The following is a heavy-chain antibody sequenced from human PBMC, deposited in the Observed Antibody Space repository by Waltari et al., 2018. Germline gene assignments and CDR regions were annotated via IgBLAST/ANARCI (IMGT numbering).Heavy chain of an antibody. CDR1: GFTFDDYA. Sequence: DVQLVESGGGLVQPGRSLRLSCAASGFTFDDYAMHWVRQAPGKGLEWVSGISWNSGSIGYADSVKGRFTISRDNAKNSLYLQMNSLRAEDTALYYCAKVLGPYSSSSDAFDIWGQGTMVTVSS. CDR3: AKVLGPYSSSSDAFDI. J-gene: IGHJ3*02. CDR2: ISWNSGSI. D-gene: IGHD6-13*01. V-gene: IGHV3-9*01.